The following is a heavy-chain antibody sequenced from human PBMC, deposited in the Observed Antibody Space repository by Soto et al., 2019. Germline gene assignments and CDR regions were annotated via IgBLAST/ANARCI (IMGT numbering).Heavy chain of an antibody. CDR3: ARAFDYSSSWYFDY. D-gene: IGHD6-13*01. Sequence: PSETLSLTCTVSGGSISSYYWSWIRQPPGKGLEWIGYIYYSGSTNYNPSLKSRVTISVDTSKNQFSLKLSSVTAADTAVYYCARAFDYSSSWYFDYWGQGTLVTSPQ. CDR1: GGSISSYY. V-gene: IGHV4-59*01. CDR2: IYYSGST. J-gene: IGHJ4*02.